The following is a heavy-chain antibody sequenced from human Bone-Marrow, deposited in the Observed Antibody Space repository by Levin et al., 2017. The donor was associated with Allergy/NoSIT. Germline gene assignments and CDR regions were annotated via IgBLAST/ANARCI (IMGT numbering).Heavy chain of an antibody. J-gene: IGHJ4*02. Sequence: SCAASGFTFSSYAMSWVRQAPGKGLEWVAGTTISGGSTYYADFVKGRFTISRDNSKNTLYLQMNSLRAEDTALYYCAKVGGTSSSNFWGQGTPVTVSP. CDR2: TTISGGST. V-gene: IGHV3-23*01. CDR3: AKVGGTSSSNF. CDR1: GFTFSSYA. D-gene: IGHD6-19*01.